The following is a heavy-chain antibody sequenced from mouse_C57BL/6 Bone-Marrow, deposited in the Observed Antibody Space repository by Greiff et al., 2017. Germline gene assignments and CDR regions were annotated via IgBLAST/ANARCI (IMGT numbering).Heavy chain of an antibody. J-gene: IGHJ2*01. CDR1: GYTFTSYW. CDR3: ARSRLGHWFDY. Sequence: QVQLQQPGAELVMPGASVKLSCKASGYTFTSYWMHWVKQRPGQGLEWIGEIDPSDSYTNYNQKFKGKSTLTVDKSSSTAYMQLIRLTSEDSAVYYYARSRLGHWFDYWGQGTTLTVSA. V-gene: IGHV1-69*01. CDR2: IDPSDSYT. D-gene: IGHD4-1*01.